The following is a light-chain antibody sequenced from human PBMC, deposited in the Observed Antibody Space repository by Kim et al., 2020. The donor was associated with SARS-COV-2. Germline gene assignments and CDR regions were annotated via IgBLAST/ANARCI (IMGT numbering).Light chain of an antibody. CDR2: DVS. CDR1: SSDVGGYSY. CDR3: SSYTSSSTPHVV. Sequence: SIAISCPGASSDVGGYSYVSWSQQPPGKAPNLIIYDVSNRPSGVSTRFSGSKSGNTASLTISGLQAEDEADYYCSSYTSSSTPHVVFGGGTQLTVL. J-gene: IGLJ2*01. V-gene: IGLV2-14*03.